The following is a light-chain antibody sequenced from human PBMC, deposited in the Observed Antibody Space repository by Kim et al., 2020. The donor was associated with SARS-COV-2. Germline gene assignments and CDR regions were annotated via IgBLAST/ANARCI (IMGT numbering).Light chain of an antibody. CDR1: QDVSSQ. V-gene: IGKV1-12*01. CDR3: QQTDTFPYT. J-gene: IGKJ2*01. Sequence: ASVGDRVTIACRASQDVSSQVAWYQQKPGSAPKLLIYAASSLQSGVSPRFSGSRSGTEFTLTITSLQPADFATYYCQQTDTFPYTFGLGTKLEI. CDR2: AAS.